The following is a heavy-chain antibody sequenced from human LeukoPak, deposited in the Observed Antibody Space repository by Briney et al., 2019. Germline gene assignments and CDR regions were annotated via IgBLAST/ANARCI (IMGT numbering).Heavy chain of an antibody. CDR2: ISSSSSYI. D-gene: IGHD3-22*01. CDR3: ARAQYYYDSSVWAFDI. CDR1: GFTVSSNY. V-gene: IGHV3-21*01. J-gene: IGHJ3*02. Sequence: PGGSLRLSCAASGFTVSSNYMSWVRQAPGKGLEWVSSISSSSSYIYYADSVKGRFTISRDNAKNSLYLQMNSLRAEDTAVYYCARAQYYYDSSVWAFDIWGQGTMVTVSS.